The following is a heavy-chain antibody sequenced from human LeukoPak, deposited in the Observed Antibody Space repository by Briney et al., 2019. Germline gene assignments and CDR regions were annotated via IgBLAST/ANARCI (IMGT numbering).Heavy chain of an antibody. CDR1: GFTFSSYS. J-gene: IGHJ4*02. Sequence: GGSLRLSCAASGFTFSSYSMNWVRQAPGKGLEWVSSISSSSSYIYYADSVKGRFTISRDNAKNSLYLQMNSLRAEDTAVYYCARASYYYDSSGYYYSPYYFDYWGQGTLVTVSS. V-gene: IGHV3-21*01. CDR3: ARASYYYDSSGYYYSPYYFDY. CDR2: ISSSSSYI. D-gene: IGHD3-22*01.